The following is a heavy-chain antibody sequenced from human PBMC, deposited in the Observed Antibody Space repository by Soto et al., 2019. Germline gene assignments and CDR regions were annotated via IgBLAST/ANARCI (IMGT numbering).Heavy chain of an antibody. CDR2: VYYSGTT. CDR3: ARMSYFYDKWYFDL. CDR1: GASINNNDYY. J-gene: IGHJ2*01. D-gene: IGHD3-22*01. V-gene: IGHV4-30-4*01. Sequence: GPGPSFSSETLSLTCTVSGASINNNDYYWGWIRQTPGKGLEWIGYVYYSGTTDYIPSLKSRLSMSIDKSQNQFTLKLNSVTAADTATYYCARMSYFYDKWYFDLWGRGTLVTVSS.